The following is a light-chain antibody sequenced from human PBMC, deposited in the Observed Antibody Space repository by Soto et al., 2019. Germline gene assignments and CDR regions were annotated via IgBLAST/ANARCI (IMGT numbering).Light chain of an antibody. CDR1: QDTSNY. J-gene: IGKJ5*01. V-gene: IGKV1D-13*01. Sequence: TRSPTALSSSVAVTVTITCQASQDTSNYLNWYQQKPGKAPKLLIYDASSLKSGVPARFSGSGSGTEFTLTISSLQPDDFATYYCKQSNHYSTFGQGTRLEIK. CDR2: DAS. CDR3: KQSNHYST.